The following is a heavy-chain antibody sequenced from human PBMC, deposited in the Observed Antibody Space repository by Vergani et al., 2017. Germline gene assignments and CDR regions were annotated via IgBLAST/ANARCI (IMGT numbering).Heavy chain of an antibody. Sequence: EVQLLESGGGLVQPGGSLRLPCVASGFTFSSYAMSWVRQAPGKGLEWVSAISGSGGSTYYADSVKGRFTISRDNSKNTLYLQMNSLRAEDTAVYYCAEESYYNSSGPIDYWGQGTLVTVSS. CDR2: ISGSGGST. CDR3: AEESYYNSSGPIDY. D-gene: IGHD3-22*01. V-gene: IGHV3-23*01. J-gene: IGHJ4*02. CDR1: GFTFSSYA.